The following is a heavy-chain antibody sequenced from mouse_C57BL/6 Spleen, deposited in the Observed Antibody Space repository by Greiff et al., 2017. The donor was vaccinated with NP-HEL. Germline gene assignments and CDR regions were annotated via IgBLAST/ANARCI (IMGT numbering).Heavy chain of an antibody. CDR1: GFTFSDYG. CDR3: ARIYSDYDEGMDH. J-gene: IGHJ4*01. D-gene: IGHD2-4*01. V-gene: IGHV5-17*01. CDR2: ISSGSSTI. Sequence: VQLKESGGGLVKPGGSLKLSCAASGFTFSDYGMHWVRQAPEKGLEWVAYISSGSSTIYYADTVKVRFTISRDKAKNTLFLQMTSLRSEDTAMYYRARIYSDYDEGMDHWGQGTSVTVSS.